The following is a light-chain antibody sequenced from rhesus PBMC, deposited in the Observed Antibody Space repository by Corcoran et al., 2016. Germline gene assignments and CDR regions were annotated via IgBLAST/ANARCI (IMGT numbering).Light chain of an antibody. J-gene: IGKJ1*01. CDR2: AAS. V-gene: IGKV1-44*03. CDR1: QNIYSN. CDR3: LQHNSYPWT. Sequence: DIQMTQSPSALSASVGDRVTISCRASQNIYSNLAWYQQKPGKAPKLLIYAASSLQTGIPSRFSGSGSGTDFTLTISGLQPEDSAAYYCLQHNSYPWTFGQGTKVEIK.